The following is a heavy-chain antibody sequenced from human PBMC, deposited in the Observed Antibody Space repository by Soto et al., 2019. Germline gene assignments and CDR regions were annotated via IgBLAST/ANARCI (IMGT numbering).Heavy chain of an antibody. D-gene: IGHD5-12*01. V-gene: IGHV3-48*03. J-gene: IGHJ4*02. CDR2: ISSSGSTI. CDR1: GFTFSSYE. CDR3: AGTNVEMATIFDY. Sequence: GGSLRLSCAASGFTFSSYEMNWVRQAPGKGLEWVSYISSSGSTIYYADSVKGRFTISRDNAKNSLYLQMNSLRAEDTAVYYCAGTNVEMATIFDYWGQGTLVTVSS.